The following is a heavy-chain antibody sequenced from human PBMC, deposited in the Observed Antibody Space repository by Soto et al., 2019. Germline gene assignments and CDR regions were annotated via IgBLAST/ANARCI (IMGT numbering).Heavy chain of an antibody. D-gene: IGHD1-1*01. Sequence: DVQLVESGGGSIQPGEFLRLSCAAFGLTISGKKYVAWVRQAPGKGLEWVSALYDVDGSFYADSVKGRFTTSSDSSKTTVYLQMNDLRPDDTAVYYCATWLEREHAYDVWGQGTTVTVSS. V-gene: IGHV3-53*01. CDR3: ATWLEREHAYDV. CDR2: LYDVDGS. CDR1: GLTISGKKY. J-gene: IGHJ3*01.